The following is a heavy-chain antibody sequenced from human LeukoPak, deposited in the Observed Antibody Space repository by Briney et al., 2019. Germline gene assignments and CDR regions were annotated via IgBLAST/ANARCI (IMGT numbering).Heavy chain of an antibody. CDR1: GFTFSSYS. V-gene: IGHV3-21*01. J-gene: IGHJ4*02. CDR3: ARDQAVAGHLDY. CDR2: ISSSSSYI. Sequence: GGSLRLSCAASGFTFSSYSMNWVRQAPGKGLEWVSSISSSSSYIYYADSVKGRFTISRDNAKNSLYLQMNSLRAEDTAVYYCARDQAVAGHLDYWGQGTLVTVSS. D-gene: IGHD6-13*01.